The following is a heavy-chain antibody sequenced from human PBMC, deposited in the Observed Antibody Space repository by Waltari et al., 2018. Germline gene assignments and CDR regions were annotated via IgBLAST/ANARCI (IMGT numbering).Heavy chain of an antibody. D-gene: IGHD3-9*01. CDR2: IKKEGTGE. CDR1: GSTFRAHW. CDR3: ARDHWFSLDL. V-gene: IGHV3-7*01. J-gene: IGHJ4*02. Sequence: EEHVVESGGGLVQPGGSLRLSCATSGSTFRAHWLAWVREAPGKEREWVAKIKKEGTGEMYVDSVKGRFTISKDNTKNSVFLQMNSLRAEDTAVYYCARDHWFSLDLWGQGTLVTVSS.